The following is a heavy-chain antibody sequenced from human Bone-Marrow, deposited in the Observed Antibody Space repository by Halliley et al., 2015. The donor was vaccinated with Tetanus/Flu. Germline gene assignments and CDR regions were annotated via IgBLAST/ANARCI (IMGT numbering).Heavy chain of an antibody. CDR3: ARASYDILTGYYGWLDV. J-gene: IGHJ6*02. Sequence: AYDGSNKYYADFVKGRFTTSRDNSKNTLYLQMNILRLEDTAVYYCARASYDILTGYYGWLDVWGQGTTVTVSS. D-gene: IGHD3-9*01. V-gene: IGHV3-30-3*01. CDR2: AYDGSNK.